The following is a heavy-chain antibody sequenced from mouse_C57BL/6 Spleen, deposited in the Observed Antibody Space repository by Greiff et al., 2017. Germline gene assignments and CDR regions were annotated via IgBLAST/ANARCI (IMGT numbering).Heavy chain of an antibody. J-gene: IGHJ1*03. CDR1: GYTFTSYG. CDR3: ARSGVVATRWYFDV. CDR2: LYIGNGYT. V-gene: IGHV1-58*01. D-gene: IGHD1-1*01. Sequence: EVQLVESGAELVRPGSSVKMSCKTSGYTFTSYGINWVKQRPGQGLEWIGYLYIGNGYTEYNEKFKGKATLTSDTSSSTAYMQLSSLTSEDSAIYFCARSGVVATRWYFDVWGTGTTVTVSS.